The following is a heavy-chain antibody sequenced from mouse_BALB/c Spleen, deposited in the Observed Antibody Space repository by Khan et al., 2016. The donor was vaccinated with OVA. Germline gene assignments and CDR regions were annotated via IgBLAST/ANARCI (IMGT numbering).Heavy chain of an antibody. D-gene: IGHD1-1*01. CDR1: GFTFSTYG. J-gene: IGHJ3*01. CDR3: TRLAHYYDSEGFAY. CDR2: VSTGGHYT. Sequence: EVQLVESGGDIVKPGGSLKLSCAASGFTFSTYGMSWVRQTPDKRLEWVATVSTGGHYTYYTDTVKGRFTISRDNAKNTLYLQMSSLRSEDTAMFYCTRLAHYYDSEGFAYWGQGTLVTVSA. V-gene: IGHV5-6*01.